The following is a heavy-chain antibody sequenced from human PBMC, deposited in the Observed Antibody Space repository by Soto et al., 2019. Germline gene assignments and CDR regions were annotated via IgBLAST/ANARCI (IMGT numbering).Heavy chain of an antibody. D-gene: IGHD4-17*01. CDR1: GFTFGNFA. J-gene: IGHJ3*01. Sequence: GGSLRLSCAASGFTFGNFAMSWVRQAPGKGPEWVSSIFNSDTHYADSVEGRFTISRDNSKSTLYLQLSSLSAGDTAVYYCAKDRLYGNSVWDAYDAWGQGTMVTVSS. CDR3: AKDRLYGNSVWDAYDA. V-gene: IGHV3-23*01. CDR2: IFNSDT.